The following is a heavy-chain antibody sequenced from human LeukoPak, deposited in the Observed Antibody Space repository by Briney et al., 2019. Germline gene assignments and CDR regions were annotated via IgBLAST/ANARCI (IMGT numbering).Heavy chain of an antibody. V-gene: IGHV4-34*01. CDR2: INHSGST. CDR1: GGSFSGYS. CDR3: ARVYSNHVYFDY. J-gene: IGHJ4*02. D-gene: IGHD4-11*01. Sequence: SETLSLTCAVYGGSFSGYSWSWIRQPPGKGLEWIGEINHSGSTNYNPSLKSRVTISVDTSKNQFSLKLSSVTAADTAVYYCARVYSNHVYFDYWGQGTLVTVSS.